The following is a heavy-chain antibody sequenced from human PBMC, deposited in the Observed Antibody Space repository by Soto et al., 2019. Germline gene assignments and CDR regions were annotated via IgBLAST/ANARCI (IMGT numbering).Heavy chain of an antibody. CDR2: IYPGDSDT. J-gene: IGHJ4*02. Sequence: HGESLKISCKASGYACINYWIGWARQMPGKGLEWMGIIYPGDSDTRYSPSFQGQVTISVDKSTSTAYLQWTNLKASDTAMYYCARRDDISGYYTDYWGQGTLVTAPQ. D-gene: IGHD3-22*01. CDR1: GYACINYW. V-gene: IGHV5-51*01. CDR3: ARRDDISGYYTDY.